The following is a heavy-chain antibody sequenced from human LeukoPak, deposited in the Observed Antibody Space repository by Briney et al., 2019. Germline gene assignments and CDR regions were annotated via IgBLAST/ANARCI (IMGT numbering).Heavy chain of an antibody. CDR3: ARADYDFWSGYYDY. V-gene: IGHV1-2*02. Sequence: VASVKVSCMASGYTLTGYYMHWVRQAPGQGLEWMGWINPNSGGTNYAQKFQGRVTMTRDTSISTAYMELSRLRSDDTAVYYCARADYDFWSGYYDYWGQGTLVTVSS. J-gene: IGHJ4*02. CDR2: INPNSGGT. D-gene: IGHD3-3*01. CDR1: GYTLTGYY.